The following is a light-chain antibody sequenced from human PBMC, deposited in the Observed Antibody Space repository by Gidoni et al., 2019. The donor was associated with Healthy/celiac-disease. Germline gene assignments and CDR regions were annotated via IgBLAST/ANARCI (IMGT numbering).Light chain of an antibody. J-gene: IGKJ2*01. CDR3: QQYNNWPPGIYT. CDR2: GAA. V-gene: IGKV3-15*01. CDR1: QSVSSN. Sequence: EIVMTQSPATLSVSPGERATLSCRARQSVSSNLAWYQQKPGQAPRLPIYGAATRATGIPAMFRGSGSGTEFTLTISSLQSEDFAVYYCQQYNNWPPGIYTFGQGTKLEIK.